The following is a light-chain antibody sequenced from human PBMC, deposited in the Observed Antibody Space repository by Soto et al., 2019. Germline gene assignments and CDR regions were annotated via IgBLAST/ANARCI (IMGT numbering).Light chain of an antibody. CDR1: QSVSSY. CDR3: QQYGCPPRT. V-gene: IGKV3-20*01. CDR2: GAS. J-gene: IGKJ1*01. Sequence: EIVLSLSPATLSLSPCETATLSCRASQSVSSYLAWYQQKPGQAPRLLIYGASSRATGIPDRFSGSGSGTDFTLTISRLEPEDFAVYYCQQYGCPPRTFGQGTKVDNK.